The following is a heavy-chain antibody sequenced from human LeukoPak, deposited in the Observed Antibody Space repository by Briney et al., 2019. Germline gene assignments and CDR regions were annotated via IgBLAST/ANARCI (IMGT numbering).Heavy chain of an antibody. J-gene: IGHJ3*02. CDR1: GASVSNNNYY. CDR3: ARHDSSGPYNAFDI. D-gene: IGHD3-22*01. CDR2: IYYRGST. Sequence: SETLSLTCTVSGASVSNNNYYWGWIRQPPGKGLEWIGSIYYRGSTYYNPSLKSRVTISGDTSKNQFSLKLSSVTAADTAVYYCARHDSSGPYNAFDIWGQGTMVTVSS. V-gene: IGHV4-39*01.